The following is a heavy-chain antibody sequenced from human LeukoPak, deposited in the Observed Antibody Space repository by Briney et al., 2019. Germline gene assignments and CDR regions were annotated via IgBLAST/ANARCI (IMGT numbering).Heavy chain of an antibody. CDR1: GGSISSGDYY. V-gene: IGHV4-61*08. D-gene: IGHD3-22*01. Sequence: PSQTLSLTCTVSGGSISSGDYYWSWIRQHPGKGLEWIGYIYYSGSTNYNPSLKSRVTISVDTSKNQFSLKLSSVTAADTAVYYCARGLRDSSGYQIVASPTNYDYWGQGTLVTVSS. CDR3: ARGLRDSSGYQIVASPTNYDY. J-gene: IGHJ4*02. CDR2: IYYSGST.